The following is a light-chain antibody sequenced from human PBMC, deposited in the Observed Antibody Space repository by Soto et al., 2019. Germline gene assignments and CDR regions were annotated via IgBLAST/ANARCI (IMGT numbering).Light chain of an antibody. J-gene: IGKJ2*01. CDR2: GAS. CDR1: ESVTSTY. Sequence: EIVLTQSPGALSLFPGERATLSCRTSESVTSTYLAWYKQKPGQPPRLLIYGASNRATGIPDRFSGSGSGTDFTLTISRLEPEDFAVYYWHLFGSSTRYTFGRGNKLEIK. V-gene: IGKV3-20*01. CDR3: HLFGSSTRYT.